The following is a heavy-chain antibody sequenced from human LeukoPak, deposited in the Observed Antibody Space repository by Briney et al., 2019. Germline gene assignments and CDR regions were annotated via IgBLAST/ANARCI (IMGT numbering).Heavy chain of an antibody. J-gene: IGHJ4*02. D-gene: IGHD4-23*01. V-gene: IGHV3-30*02. CDR1: GFTFDDYA. Sequence: GSLRLSCAASGFTFDDYAMHWVRQAPGKGLEWVAFIRYDGSNKYYADSVKGRFTISRDNSKNTLYLQMNSLRAEDTAVYYCAKNPTVVTPVFDYWGQGTLVTVSS. CDR2: IRYDGSNK. CDR3: AKNPTVVTPVFDY.